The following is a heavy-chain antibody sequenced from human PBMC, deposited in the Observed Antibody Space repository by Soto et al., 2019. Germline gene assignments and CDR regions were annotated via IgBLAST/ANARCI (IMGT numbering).Heavy chain of an antibody. Sequence: SETLSLTCTVSGGSVTNSSYYWGWIRQSPGKGLEWIGSVYYRGRSYSKSSVKSRVTISVDTSKNQFSLKVTSLTAADTAVYYCASRDPGTSVDYWGQGTLVTVSS. CDR3: ASRDPGTSVDY. J-gene: IGHJ4*02. CDR2: VYYRGRS. V-gene: IGHV4-39*01. D-gene: IGHD1-7*01. CDR1: GGSVTNSSYY.